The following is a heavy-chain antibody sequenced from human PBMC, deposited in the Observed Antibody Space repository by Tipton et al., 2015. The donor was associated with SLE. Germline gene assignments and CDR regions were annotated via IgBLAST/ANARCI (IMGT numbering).Heavy chain of an antibody. V-gene: IGHV4-34*01. Sequence: LRLSCAVYGGSFSGYYWSWIRQPPGKGLEWIGYIYYSGSTYYNPSLTSRVTISVDTSKNQFSLKLSSVTAADTAVYYCARGGYSSSWRGDNWFDPWGQGTLVTVSS. J-gene: IGHJ5*02. CDR1: GGSFSGYY. D-gene: IGHD6-13*01. CDR3: ARGGYSSSWRGDNWFDP. CDR2: IYYSGST.